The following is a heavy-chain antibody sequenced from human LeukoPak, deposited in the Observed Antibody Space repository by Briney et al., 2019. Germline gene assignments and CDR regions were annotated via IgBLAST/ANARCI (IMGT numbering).Heavy chain of an antibody. D-gene: IGHD5-12*01. Sequence: SVKVSCKASGGTFSSYAISWVRQAPGQGLEWMGGIIPIFGTANYAQKFQGRVTITADESTSTAYMELSSLRSEDTAVYYCARARPGYSGYDLDSPFDYWGQGTLVTVSS. CDR2: IIPIFGTA. J-gene: IGHJ4*02. CDR1: GGTFSSYA. V-gene: IGHV1-69*13. CDR3: ARARPGYSGYDLDSPFDY.